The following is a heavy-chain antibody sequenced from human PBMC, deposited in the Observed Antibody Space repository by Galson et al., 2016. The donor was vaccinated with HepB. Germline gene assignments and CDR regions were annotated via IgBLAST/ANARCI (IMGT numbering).Heavy chain of an antibody. J-gene: IGHJ4*02. CDR1: GYIFATYW. CDR2: IDPSDSYI. Sequence: QSGAEVKETGESLRISCKGSGYIFATYWISWVRQMPGKGLEWMGRIDPSDSYIYYSPSLQGHVSISVDKSISTAYLQWSSLRASDTAMYYCARHLRPRVPNFGVDSCGQGTLVTVSS. D-gene: IGHD3-10*01. V-gene: IGHV5-10-1*01. CDR3: ARHLRPRVPNFGVDS.